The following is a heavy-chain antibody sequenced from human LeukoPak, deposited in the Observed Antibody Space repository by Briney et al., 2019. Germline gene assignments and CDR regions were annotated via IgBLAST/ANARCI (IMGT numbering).Heavy chain of an antibody. V-gene: IGHV1-3*01. D-gene: IGHD2-2*01. CDR3: ARDWGVVPAAQTNWFDP. Sequence: ASVKVSCKASGYTFTSYAMHWVRQAPGQRLEWMGWINAGNGNTKYSQKFQGRVTITRDTSASTAYMELSSLRSEDPAVYYCARDWGVVPAAQTNWFDPWGQGTLVTVSS. J-gene: IGHJ5*02. CDR2: INAGNGNT. CDR1: GYTFTSYA.